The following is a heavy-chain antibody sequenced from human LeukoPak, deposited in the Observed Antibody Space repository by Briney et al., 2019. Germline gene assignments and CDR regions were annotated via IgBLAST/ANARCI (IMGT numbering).Heavy chain of an antibody. D-gene: IGHD3-10*01. J-gene: IGHJ4*02. Sequence: PGGSLRLSCAASGFTFSFYTMSWVRQAPGEGLEWVSGFSGAGGSATYADSVKGRFTISRDDSQNTLFLQMNSLRVEDTALYYCAKGSSRYGSGTYLDYWGQGTLVTVSS. CDR2: FSGAGGSA. CDR3: AKGSSRYGSGTYLDY. V-gene: IGHV3-23*01. CDR1: GFTFSFYT.